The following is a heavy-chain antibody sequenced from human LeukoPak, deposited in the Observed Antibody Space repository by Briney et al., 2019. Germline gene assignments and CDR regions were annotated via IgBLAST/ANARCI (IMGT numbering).Heavy chain of an antibody. V-gene: IGHV3-33*01. CDR1: GFMFKIYG. D-gene: IGHD4-23*01. J-gene: IGHJ4*02. CDR3: VRDLNSAYLDN. Sequence: PGGSLRLSCAASGFMFKIYGMHWVRQAPDKGLEWVAVIGHESNDIYYTDSVKGRFTVSRDNAKNTLYLEMSSLRAADTAVYYCVRDLNSAYLDNWGQGTPVTVSS. CDR2: IGHESNDI.